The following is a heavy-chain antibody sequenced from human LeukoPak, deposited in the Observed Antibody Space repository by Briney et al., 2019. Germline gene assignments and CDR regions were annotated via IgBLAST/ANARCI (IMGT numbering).Heavy chain of an antibody. CDR2: INPNSGDT. D-gene: IGHD1/OR15-1a*01. CDR3: ARTAPGTSFGGYYYYMDV. V-gene: IGHV1-2*02. J-gene: IGHJ6*03. Sequence: ASVKVSCKASGYTFTAYYMHWVRQAPGQGPEWMGWINPNSGDTNYAQKFQDRVTMTRDTSISTAYMELSRLRSDDTAVYYCARTAPGTSFGGYYYYMDVWGKGTTVTVSS. CDR1: GYTFTAYY.